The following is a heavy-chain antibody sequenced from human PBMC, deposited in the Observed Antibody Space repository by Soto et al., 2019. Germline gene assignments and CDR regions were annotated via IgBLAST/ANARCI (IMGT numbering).Heavy chain of an antibody. CDR2: VFYTGFT. J-gene: IGHJ3*02. CDR1: GGSISGSYYY. V-gene: IGHV4-39*02. Sequence: LSLTCAVSGGSISGSYYYWAWLRQSPGKGPEWIGSVFYTGFTSYNPSLESRVSVSVDTSKSQFSLKLSAVTAADTAVYYCARDRYYYDSSGGDAFDIWGQGTMVTVSS. D-gene: IGHD3-22*01. CDR3: ARDRYYYDSSGGDAFDI.